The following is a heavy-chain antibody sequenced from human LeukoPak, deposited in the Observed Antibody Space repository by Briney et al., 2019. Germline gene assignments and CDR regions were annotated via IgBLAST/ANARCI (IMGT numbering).Heavy chain of an antibody. Sequence: GASVKVSCKASGHTFVSYGISWVRQAPGQGLEWMGWISGYNGKINYAQKFQGRVTMTTDTSTSTAYLELRSLTSEDTAVYYCARRFCSSVSCYDDDAFDVRGQGTLVTVSS. CDR2: ISGYNGKI. J-gene: IGHJ3*01. V-gene: IGHV1-18*01. CDR1: GHTFVSYG. D-gene: IGHD2-2*01. CDR3: ARRFCSSVSCYDDDAFDV.